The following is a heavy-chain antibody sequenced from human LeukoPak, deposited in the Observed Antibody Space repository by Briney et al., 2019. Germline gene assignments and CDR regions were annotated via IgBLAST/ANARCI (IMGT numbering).Heavy chain of an antibody. Sequence: ASVKVSCKASGYTFTSYGIRWVRQAPGQGLEWMGWISAYNGNTNYAQKLQGRVTMTTDTSTSTAYMELRSLRSDDTAVYYCAGGVVVPAAQNYYYYYGMDVWGQGTTVTVSS. CDR3: AGGVVVPAAQNYYYYYGMDV. D-gene: IGHD2-2*01. V-gene: IGHV1-18*01. J-gene: IGHJ6*02. CDR1: GYTFTSYG. CDR2: ISAYNGNT.